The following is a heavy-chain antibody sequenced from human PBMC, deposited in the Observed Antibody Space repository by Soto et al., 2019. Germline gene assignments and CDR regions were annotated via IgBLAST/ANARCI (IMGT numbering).Heavy chain of an antibody. J-gene: IGHJ4*02. CDR2: ISGSGGST. Sequence: PGESLKISCAASGFTFSSYAMSWVRQAPGKGLEWVSAISGSGGSTYYADSVKGRFTISRDNSKNTLYLQMNSLRAEDTAVYYCAKDKAQWLASYFDYWGQGTLVTVSS. V-gene: IGHV3-23*01. D-gene: IGHD6-19*01. CDR3: AKDKAQWLASYFDY. CDR1: GFTFSSYA.